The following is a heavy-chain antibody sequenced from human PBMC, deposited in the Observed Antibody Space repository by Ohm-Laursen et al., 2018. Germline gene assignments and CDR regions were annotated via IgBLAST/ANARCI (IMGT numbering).Heavy chain of an antibody. CDR3: AKAGMSTAKGRYYFDS. CDR1: GFTFSNYG. V-gene: IGHV3-33*06. J-gene: IGHJ4*02. CDR2: IWYDGSNK. D-gene: IGHD2-21*02. Sequence: SLRLSCTASGFTFSNYGMHWVRQAPGKGLEWVAVIWYDGSNKYYADSMRGHFTVSRDSTKNTLYLQMNSLRAEDTAVYYCAKAGMSTAKGRYYFDSWGQGTLVTVSS.